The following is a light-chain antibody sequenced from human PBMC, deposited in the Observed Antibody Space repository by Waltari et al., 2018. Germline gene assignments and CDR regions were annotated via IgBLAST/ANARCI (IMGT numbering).Light chain of an antibody. Sequence: QSALTQPASVSGSPGQSITISCTGTSSDVGLYNFVSWYQQHPGKAPKLIIYDVSDRPSGVSNRFSGSKSGNTASLTISGLQAEDEADYYCSSYTSRSTVFGTGTKVTVL. CDR2: DVS. V-gene: IGLV2-14*03. J-gene: IGLJ1*01. CDR3: SSYTSRSTV. CDR1: SSDVGLYNF.